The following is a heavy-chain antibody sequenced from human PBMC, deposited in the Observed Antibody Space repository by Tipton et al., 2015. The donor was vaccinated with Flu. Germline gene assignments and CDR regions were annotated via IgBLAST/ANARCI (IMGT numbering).Heavy chain of an antibody. CDR3: ARGYRHYYYCGVGV. Sequence: QLVQSGAEVKKPGSSVKVSCKVSGGTLSGYAISWVRQAPGQGLEWMGGIIPIFRTANDAQKIQGRVTITADESTSTAYMELSNLRSENTAVCYCARGYRHYYYCGVGVWGQGTTVTVSS. J-gene: IGHJ6*02. CDR1: GGTLSGYA. D-gene: IGHD6-13*01. V-gene: IGHV1-69*01. CDR2: IIPIFRTA.